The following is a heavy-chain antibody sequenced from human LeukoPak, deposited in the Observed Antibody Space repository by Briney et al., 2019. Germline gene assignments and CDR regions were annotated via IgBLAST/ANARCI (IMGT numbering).Heavy chain of an antibody. CDR2: INSDGRST. J-gene: IGHJ4*02. Sequence: PGGTLRLSCAASVFTFSSYWMHWVPEAPGKGLVWVSRINSDGRSTSYADSVKGRFTISRDNSKTTLYLQMKSLRAEDTAVYFCSKRGVVIRVLLVIGLHTEAYYFDSWGEGILVTVSS. D-gene: IGHD2/OR15-2a*01. CDR3: SKRGVVIRVLLVIGLHTEAYYFDS. CDR1: VFTFSSYW. V-gene: IGHV3-74*01.